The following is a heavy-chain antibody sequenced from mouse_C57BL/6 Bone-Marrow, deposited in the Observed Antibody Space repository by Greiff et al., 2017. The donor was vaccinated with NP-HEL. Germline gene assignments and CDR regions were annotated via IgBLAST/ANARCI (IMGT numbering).Heavy chain of an antibody. D-gene: IGHD2-2*01. CDR3: TRRVTAGGYFDY. CDR2: IRNKANNHAT. V-gene: IGHV6-6*01. CDR1: GFTFSDAW. Sequence: EVKLVESGGGLVQPGGSMKLSCAASGFTFSDAWMDWVRQSPEKGLEWVAEIRNKANNHATYYAESVKGRFTISRDDSKSSVYLQMNSLRAEDTGIYYCTRRVTAGGYFDYWGQGTTLTVSS. J-gene: IGHJ2*01.